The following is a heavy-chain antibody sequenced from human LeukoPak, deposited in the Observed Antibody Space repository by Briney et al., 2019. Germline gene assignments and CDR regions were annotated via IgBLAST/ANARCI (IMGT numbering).Heavy chain of an antibody. V-gene: IGHV4-39*01. J-gene: IGHJ4*02. D-gene: IGHD6-25*01. Sequence: SETLSLTCTVSGGSISRVVYFWDWLRQPQGKGLEWIGSINYSGKTYYNPSLKSRVTISVETSKQQFSLNLRSVSAADTSVYFCARHSGTYPIDYWGQGTLVTVSS. CDR1: GGSISRVVYF. CDR3: ARHSGTYPIDY. CDR2: INYSGKT.